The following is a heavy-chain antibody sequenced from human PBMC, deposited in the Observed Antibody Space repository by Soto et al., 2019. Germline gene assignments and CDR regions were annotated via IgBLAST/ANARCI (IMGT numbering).Heavy chain of an antibody. Sequence: EVQLLESGGGLVQPGGSLRLSCAVSGFSFTSYAMKWVRQAPGKGLEWVSAITGSGGTTYYADSVKGRFTISRDNSKNTLYLQMNSLIAEDKAVYYCAKVLDIAAAGTSFGAPSYYFDYWGQGTLVTVSS. V-gene: IGHV3-23*01. D-gene: IGHD6-13*01. J-gene: IGHJ4*02. CDR2: ITGSGGTT. CDR1: GFSFTSYA. CDR3: AKVLDIAAAGTSFGAPSYYFDY.